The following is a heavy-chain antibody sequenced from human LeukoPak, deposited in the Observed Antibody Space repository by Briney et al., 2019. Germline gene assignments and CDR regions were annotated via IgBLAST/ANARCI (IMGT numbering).Heavy chain of an antibody. CDR3: ARRYYYDSSGYYPFDY. V-gene: IGHV5-51*01. J-gene: IGHJ4*02. CDR1: GYNFTSYW. Sequence: GESLKISCKGSGYNFTSYWIGWVRQMPGKGLEWMGIIYPGDSDTRYSPSFQGQVTISADKSINTAYLQWSSLKAADTAMYYCARRYYYDSSGYYPFDYWGQGTLVTVSS. D-gene: IGHD3-22*01. CDR2: IYPGDSDT.